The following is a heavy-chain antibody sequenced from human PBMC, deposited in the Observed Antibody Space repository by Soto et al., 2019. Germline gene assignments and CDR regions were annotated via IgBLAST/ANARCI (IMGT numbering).Heavy chain of an antibody. J-gene: IGHJ4*02. CDR3: AREYYDFWSGYLLDY. Sequence: PGGSLRLSCAASGFTFSCYGMHWVRQAPGKGLEWVAVIWYDGSNKYYADSVKGRFTISRDNSKNTLYLQMNSLRAEDTAVYYCAREYYDFWSGYLLDYWGQGTLVTVSS. V-gene: IGHV3-33*01. D-gene: IGHD3-3*01. CDR2: IWYDGSNK. CDR1: GFTFSCYG.